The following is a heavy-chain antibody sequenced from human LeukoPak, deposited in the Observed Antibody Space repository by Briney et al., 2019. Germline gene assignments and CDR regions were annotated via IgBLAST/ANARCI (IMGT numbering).Heavy chain of an antibody. V-gene: IGHV3-23*01. CDR2: ISGSGGST. J-gene: IGHJ3*02. CDR1: GFTFSSYA. Sequence: GGSLRLSCAASGFTFSSYAMSWVRQAPGKGLEWVSAISGSGGSTYYADSVKGRFTISRDNSKNTLYLQTNSLRAEDTAVYYCATHSSGWYSPFNDAFDIWGQGTMVTVSS. CDR3: ATHSSGWYSPFNDAFDI. D-gene: IGHD6-19*01.